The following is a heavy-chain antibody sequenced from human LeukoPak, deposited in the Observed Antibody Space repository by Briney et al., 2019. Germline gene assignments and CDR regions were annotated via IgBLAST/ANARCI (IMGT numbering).Heavy chain of an antibody. Sequence: SGGSLRLSCAASGFTFSSYWMSWVRQAPGKGLEWVANIKQDGSEKYYVDSVKGRFTISRDNAKNSLYLQMNSLRAEDTAVYCCARGTGIAVADFDYWGQGTLVTVSS. CDR1: GFTFSSYW. V-gene: IGHV3-7*01. J-gene: IGHJ4*02. CDR3: ARGTGIAVADFDY. D-gene: IGHD6-19*01. CDR2: IKQDGSEK.